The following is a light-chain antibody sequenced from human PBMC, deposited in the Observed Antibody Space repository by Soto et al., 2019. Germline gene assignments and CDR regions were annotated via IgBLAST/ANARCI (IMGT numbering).Light chain of an antibody. CDR2: GAS. Sequence: VLTQSPGTLSLSPGARATLSCRASQSVSSSYLAWYQQKHGQGPRLLIFGASTRATNIPARFSGSGSGTELTITISSLQSEDFAVYYCQQFRNWPWTFGQGTKVDIK. CDR3: QQFRNWPWT. V-gene: IGKV3-15*01. CDR1: QSVSSSY. J-gene: IGKJ1*01.